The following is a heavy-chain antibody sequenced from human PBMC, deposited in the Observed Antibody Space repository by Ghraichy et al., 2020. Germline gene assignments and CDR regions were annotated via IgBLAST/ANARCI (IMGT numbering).Heavy chain of an antibody. J-gene: IGHJ4*02. Sequence: GGSLRLSCAASGFTFSSYAMNWVRQAPGKGLEWVSVISGSGGSTNYADSVEGRFTISRDNSKNTLYLQMNSLRAEDTAVYYCAKDRRITMVQGALDYWGQGTLVTVSS. CDR2: ISGSGGST. CDR3: AKDRRITMVQGALDY. CDR1: GFTFSSYA. V-gene: IGHV3-23*01. D-gene: IGHD3-10*01.